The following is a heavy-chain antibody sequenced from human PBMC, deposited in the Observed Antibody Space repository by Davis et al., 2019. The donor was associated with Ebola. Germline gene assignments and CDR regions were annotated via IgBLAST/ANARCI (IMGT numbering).Heavy chain of an antibody. CDR2: ISPYNGNT. CDR3: ARGITMVRENNWFDP. CDR1: GYTFTSYG. V-gene: IGHV1-18*01. Sequence: ASVKVSCKASGYTFTSYGISWVRQAPGQGLEWMGWISPYNGNTNYAQKLQGRVTMTTDTSTSTAYMELRSLRSDDTAVYYCARGITMVRENNWFDPWGQGTLVTVSS. J-gene: IGHJ5*02. D-gene: IGHD3-10*01.